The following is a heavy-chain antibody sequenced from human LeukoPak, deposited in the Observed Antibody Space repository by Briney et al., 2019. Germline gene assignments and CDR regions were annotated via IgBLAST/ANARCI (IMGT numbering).Heavy chain of an antibody. J-gene: IGHJ6*02. CDR1: GGSISSYY. V-gene: IGHV4-59*08. CDR2: IYYSGST. Sequence: SETLSLTCTVSGGSISSYYWSWIRQPPGKGLEWIGYIYYSGSTNYNPSLKSRVTISVDTSKNQFSLKLSSVTAADTAVYYCARIGYYDFWSGYYPYYYYYGMDVWGQGTTVTVSS. CDR3: ARIGYYDFWSGYYPYYYYYGMDV. D-gene: IGHD3-3*01.